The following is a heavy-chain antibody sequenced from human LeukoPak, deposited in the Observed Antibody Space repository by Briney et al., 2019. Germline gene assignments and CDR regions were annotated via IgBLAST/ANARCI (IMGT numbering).Heavy chain of an antibody. V-gene: IGHV4-59*01. J-gene: IGHJ4*02. CDR2: IYYSGST. Sequence: SETLSLTCTVSGGSISSYYWSWIRQPPGKGLEWIGYIYYSGSTNYNRSLKSRVTISVDTSKNQFSLKLSSVTAADTAVYYCARSKWFGELSPFDYWGQGTLVTVSS. CDR1: GGSISSYY. D-gene: IGHD3-10*01. CDR3: ARSKWFGELSPFDY.